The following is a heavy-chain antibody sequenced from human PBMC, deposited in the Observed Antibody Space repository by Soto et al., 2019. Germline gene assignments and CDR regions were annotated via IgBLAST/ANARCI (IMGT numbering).Heavy chain of an antibody. Sequence: AGGSLRLSCAASGFTFSRFSMHWVRQAPGKGLAWVAVISYDGSNTHYAESVKGRFNISRDDSKNTVYLQMNNLRGEDSAVYYCARDHGMFLSYYYYGMDVWCQGTTVTVSS. CDR3: ARDHGMFLSYYYYGMDV. J-gene: IGHJ6*02. D-gene: IGHD3-10*02. CDR2: ISYDGSNT. V-gene: IGHV3-30-3*01. CDR1: GFTFSRFS.